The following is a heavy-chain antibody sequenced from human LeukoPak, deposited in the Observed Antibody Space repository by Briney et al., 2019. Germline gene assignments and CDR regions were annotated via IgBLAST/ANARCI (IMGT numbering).Heavy chain of an antibody. CDR1: GYTFTSYD. V-gene: IGHV1-8*01. CDR2: MNPNSGNT. J-gene: IGHJ4*02. D-gene: IGHD3-16*01. CDR3: ARGHSWGSLYYFDY. Sequence: ASVKVSCKASGYTFTSYDINRVRQATGQGLEWMGWMNPNSGNTGYAQEFQGRVTMTRNTSISTAYMELSSLRSEDTAVYYCARGHSWGSLYYFDYWGQGTLVTVSS.